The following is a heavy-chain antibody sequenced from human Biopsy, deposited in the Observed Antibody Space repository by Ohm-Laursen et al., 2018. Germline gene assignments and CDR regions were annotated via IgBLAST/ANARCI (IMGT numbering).Heavy chain of an antibody. V-gene: IGHV4-59*07. CDR3: TRATNSTGWPYYYFYGMDI. J-gene: IGHJ6*02. CDR1: GGSISSDW. Sequence: SDTLSLTCIVSGGSISSDWWSWIRQTPGKGPEWIGYVYYSGTTTYNPSLRSRVTISVDTSMNQISLRLQSVTTADTAIYYCTRATNSTGWPYYYFYGMDIWGHGTLVTVSS. D-gene: IGHD2/OR15-2a*01. CDR2: VYYSGTT.